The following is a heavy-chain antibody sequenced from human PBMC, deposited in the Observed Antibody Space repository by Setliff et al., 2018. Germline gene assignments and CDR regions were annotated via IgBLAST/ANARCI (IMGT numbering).Heavy chain of an antibody. Sequence: GESLKISCKGSGYSFSDFWIGWVRQMPGKGLEWMGIIYPGDSDTRYSPSFQGQVTISADKSISTAYLQWSSLKASDTAMYYCARHESQYYYGSGSYYNAGYMDVWGKGTTVTVSS. J-gene: IGHJ6*03. CDR2: IYPGDSDT. CDR1: GYSFSDFW. CDR3: ARHESQYYYGSGSYYNAGYMDV. D-gene: IGHD3-10*01. V-gene: IGHV5-51*01.